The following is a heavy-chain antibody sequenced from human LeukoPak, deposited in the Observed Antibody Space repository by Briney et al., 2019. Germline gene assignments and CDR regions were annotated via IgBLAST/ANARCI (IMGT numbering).Heavy chain of an antibody. CDR2: ISASGTTT. D-gene: IGHD6-19*01. Sequence: GGSLRLSCAASGFTFSNYDMSWVRQAPGKGLEWVSGISASGTTTHYADSVKGRFTISRDNAKNSVYLQMNSLRAEDTAVYYCARDSGWGNDYWGQGTLVTVSS. J-gene: IGHJ4*02. V-gene: IGHV3-23*01. CDR3: ARDSGWGNDY. CDR1: GFTFSNYD.